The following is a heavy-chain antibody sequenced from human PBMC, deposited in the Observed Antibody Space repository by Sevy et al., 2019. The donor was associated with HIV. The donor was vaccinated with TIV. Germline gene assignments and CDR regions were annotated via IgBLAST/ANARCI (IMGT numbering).Heavy chain of an antibody. V-gene: IGHV4-39*01. J-gene: IGHJ1*01. CDR3: ARGDIVVVVAATVTGYFQH. CDR1: GGSISSSSYY. Sequence: SETLSLTCTVSGGSISSSSYYWGWIRQPPGKGLEWIGSIYYSGSTYYNPSLKSRVTISVDTSKNQLSLKLSSVTAADTAVYYCARGDIVVVVAATVTGYFQHWGQGTLVTVSS. CDR2: IYYSGST. D-gene: IGHD2-15*01.